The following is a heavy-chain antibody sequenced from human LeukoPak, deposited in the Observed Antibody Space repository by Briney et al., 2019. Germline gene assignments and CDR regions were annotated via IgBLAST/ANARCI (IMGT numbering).Heavy chain of an antibody. CDR2: ISDRGPA. V-gene: IGHV4-30-2*01. CDR3: ARSRQASGLLGS. J-gene: IGHJ5*01. CDR1: RGAITSGGYS. D-gene: IGHD3-10*01. Sequence: SETLSLTCTVSRGAITSGGYSWNWIRQPPGKGLEWIGYISDRGPAYYNPSLKSRFTISVDRPKNQFFLTVTSVTAADTAVYFCARSRQASGLLGSWGQGTLVAVSS.